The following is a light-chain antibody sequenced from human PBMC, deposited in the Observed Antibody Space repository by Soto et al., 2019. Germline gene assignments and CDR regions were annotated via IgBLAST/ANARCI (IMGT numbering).Light chain of an antibody. CDR3: QQYRNSPT. CDR2: GAS. Sequence: EIVLAQSPGTLSLSPGERATLSCRASQSVSSRYLAWYQQKPGQAPRLLIYGASNRATGIPDGFSGSGSETDFTLTISRLEPEDFAVYHCQQYRNSPTFGGFTNVDIK. CDR1: QSVSSRY. J-gene: IGKJ4*01. V-gene: IGKV3-20*01.